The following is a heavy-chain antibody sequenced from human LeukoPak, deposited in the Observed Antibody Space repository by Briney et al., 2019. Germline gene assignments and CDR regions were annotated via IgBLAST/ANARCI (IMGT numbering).Heavy chain of an antibody. CDR2: ISSSGSTI. Sequence: GSLRLSCAASGFTFSSYEMNWVRQAPGKGLEWASFISSSGSTIYYADSVKGRFTISRDNAKNSLYLQMNSLRAEDTAVYYCARVGYSYGSDWYFDLWGRGTLVTVSS. V-gene: IGHV3-48*03. CDR3: ARVGYSYGSDWYFDL. CDR1: GFTFSSYE. J-gene: IGHJ2*01. D-gene: IGHD5-18*01.